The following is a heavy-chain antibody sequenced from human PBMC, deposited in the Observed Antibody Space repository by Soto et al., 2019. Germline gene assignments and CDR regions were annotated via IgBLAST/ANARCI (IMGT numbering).Heavy chain of an antibody. V-gene: IGHV3-30*18. CDR3: AKSQYSSSPLDY. CDR1: GFTFSSYG. Sequence: QVQLVESGGGVVQPGRSLRLSCVASGFTFSSYGMHWVRQAPGKGLEWVAVISYDGSNKYYADSVKGRFTISRDNSKNTLYLQMNSLRAEDTAVYYCAKSQYSSSPLDYWGQGTLVTVSS. D-gene: IGHD6-13*01. CDR2: ISYDGSNK. J-gene: IGHJ4*02.